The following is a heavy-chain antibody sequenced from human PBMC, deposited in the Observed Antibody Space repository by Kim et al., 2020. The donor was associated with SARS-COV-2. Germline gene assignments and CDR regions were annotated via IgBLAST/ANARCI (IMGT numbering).Heavy chain of an antibody. CDR1: GFTFSSYS. V-gene: IGHV3-21*01. CDR2: ISSSSSYI. D-gene: IGHD1-26*01. CDR3: ARHYSGRNAFDI. Sequence: GGSLRLSCAASGFTFSSYSINWVRQAPGKGLEWVSSISSSSSYIYYADSVKGRFTISRDNAKNSLYLQMNSLRAEDTAVYYCARHYSGRNAFDIWGQGTMVTVSS. J-gene: IGHJ3*02.